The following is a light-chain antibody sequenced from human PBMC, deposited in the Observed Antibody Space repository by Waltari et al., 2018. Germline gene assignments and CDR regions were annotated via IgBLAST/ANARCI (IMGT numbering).Light chain of an antibody. J-gene: IGLJ2*01. CDR2: EDT. Sequence: SYSLPQPPSVSLSPGQPASITCPGDNLADRDVSWYQRKACHSPVLVIYEDTKRPSGTPERFSGSNSGNTATLTISGTQAIDEADYYCQAWDRNTFVVFGGGTKLTVL. V-gene: IGLV3-1*01. CDR1: NLADRD. CDR3: QAWDRNTFVV.